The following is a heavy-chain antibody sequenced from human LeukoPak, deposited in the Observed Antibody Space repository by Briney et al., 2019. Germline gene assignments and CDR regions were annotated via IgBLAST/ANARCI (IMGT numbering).Heavy chain of an antibody. D-gene: IGHD3-22*01. CDR1: GYTFTSYG. V-gene: IGHV1-18*01. CDR3: ARDSLGIHYYDGSGSVDY. J-gene: IGHJ4*02. CDR2: ISAYNGNT. Sequence: ASVKVSCKASGYTFTSYGISWVRQAPGQGLEWMGWISAYNGNTNYAQKLQGRVTMTTDTSTSTAYMELRSLRSDDTAVYYCARDSLGIHYYDGSGSVDYWGQGTLVTVSS.